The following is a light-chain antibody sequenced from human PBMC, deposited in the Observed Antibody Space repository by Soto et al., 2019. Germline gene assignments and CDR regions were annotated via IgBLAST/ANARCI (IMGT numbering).Light chain of an antibody. J-gene: IGLJ1*01. V-gene: IGLV2-14*01. CDR2: DVS. CDR1: SSDVGGYNY. CDR3: SSYTTSNTRQIV. Sequence: QSVLTQPASVSGSPGQSITISCTGTSSDVGGYNYVSWYQQHPGKAPKFMIYDVSNRPSGVSNRFSGSKSGNTASLTISGLQAEDEADYHCSSYTTSNTRQIVFGTGTKLTVL.